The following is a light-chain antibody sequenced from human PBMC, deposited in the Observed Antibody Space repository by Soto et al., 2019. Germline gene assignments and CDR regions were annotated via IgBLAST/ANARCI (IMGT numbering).Light chain of an antibody. Sequence: DIQMTQSPSSLSASVGDRVTITCRASQSISSYLNWYQQKPGKAPNLLIYAASSLQSGVPSRFSCSGAGTDFTLTISSLQPADFATYYCQQSYSTPYTCGQGTKLEIK. J-gene: IGKJ2*01. CDR3: QQSYSTPYT. V-gene: IGKV1-39*01. CDR2: AAS. CDR1: QSISSY.